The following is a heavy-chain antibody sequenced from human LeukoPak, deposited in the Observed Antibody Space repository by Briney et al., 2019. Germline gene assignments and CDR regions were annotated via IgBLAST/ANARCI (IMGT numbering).Heavy chain of an antibody. CDR1: GFTVTSNH. CDR2: IYTGGTT. J-gene: IGHJ4*02. CDR3: AKSTDYGGKSFDY. V-gene: IGHV3-66*01. D-gene: IGHD4-23*01. Sequence: GGSLRLSCAASGFTVTSNHMNWVRQAPGKGLEWVSIIYTGGTTHYADSLKDRFTISRDDSINTLYLQMNSLRAEDTAVYFCAKSTDYGGKSFDYWGQGTQVTVSS.